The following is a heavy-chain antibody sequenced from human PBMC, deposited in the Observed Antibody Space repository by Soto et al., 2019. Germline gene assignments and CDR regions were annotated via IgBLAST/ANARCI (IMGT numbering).Heavy chain of an antibody. CDR3: AADRGDDFWSGYYISGMDV. J-gene: IGHJ6*02. D-gene: IGHD3-3*01. V-gene: IGHV1-58*01. Sequence: SVKVSCKASGFTFTSSAVQWVRQARGQRLEWIGWIVVGSGNTNYAQKFQERVTITRDMSTSTAYMELSSLRSEDTAVYYCAADRGDDFWSGYYISGMDVWGQGTTVTVAS. CDR1: GFTFTSSA. CDR2: IVVGSGNT.